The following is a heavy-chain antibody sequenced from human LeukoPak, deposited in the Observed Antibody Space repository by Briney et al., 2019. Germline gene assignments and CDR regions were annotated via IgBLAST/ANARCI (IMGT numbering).Heavy chain of an antibody. V-gene: IGHV3-33*01. J-gene: IGHJ6*02. D-gene: IGHD3-3*01. Sequence: GSLRLSCAASGFTFSSYGMHWVRQAPGKGLEWVAVIWYDGSNKYYADSVKGRFTISRDNSKNTLYLQMNSLRAEDTAVYYCARDGSYYDFWSGYSSPYGMDVWGQGTTVTVSS. CDR1: GFTFSSYG. CDR3: ARDGSYYDFWSGYSSPYGMDV. CDR2: IWYDGSNK.